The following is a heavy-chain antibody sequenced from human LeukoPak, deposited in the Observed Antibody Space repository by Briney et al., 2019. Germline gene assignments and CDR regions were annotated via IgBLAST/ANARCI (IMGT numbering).Heavy chain of an antibody. Sequence: PGGSLRLSCVVSGFTFSSYGMHWVRQAPGKGLEWVAFIRYDGSNEYYAGSVKGRFTISRDNSKNTLYLQMNSLRAEDTAVYYCARESRTSPATDYWGQGTLVTVSS. V-gene: IGHV3-30*02. CDR1: GFTFSSYG. J-gene: IGHJ4*02. CDR3: ARESRTSPATDY. CDR2: IRYDGSNE. D-gene: IGHD5-12*01.